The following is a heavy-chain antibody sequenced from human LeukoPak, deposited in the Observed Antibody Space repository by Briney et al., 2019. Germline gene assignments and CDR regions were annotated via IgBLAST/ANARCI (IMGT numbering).Heavy chain of an antibody. J-gene: IGHJ4*02. CDR1: GGSFSGYY. D-gene: IGHD3-3*01. CDR3: ARDIGEWLISYFDY. Sequence: SETLSLPCAVYGGSFSGYYWSWIRQPAGKGLEWIGRIYTSGSTKYNPSLESRVTISVDTSKDQLSLKLRSVTAADTAVYYCARDIGEWLISYFDYWGQGTLVTVSS. V-gene: IGHV4-4*07. CDR2: IYTSGST.